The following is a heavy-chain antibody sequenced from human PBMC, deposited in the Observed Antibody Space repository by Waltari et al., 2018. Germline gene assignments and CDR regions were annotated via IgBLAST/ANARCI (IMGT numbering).Heavy chain of an antibody. CDR1: GFTFTTSW. J-gene: IGHJ4*02. CDR2: IKHDGSEK. D-gene: IGHD2-2*01. Sequence: EVQLVESGGGLVQPGGSLRLSCAASGFTFTTSWMSWVRVAPGKWLEWVANIKHDGSEKFYVDSAKGRFTISRDNAKNSLYLQLNSLRVEDTAVYYCARDTCSSNSCYLGDWGQGTLVTVSS. V-gene: IGHV3-7*01. CDR3: ARDTCSSNSCYLGD.